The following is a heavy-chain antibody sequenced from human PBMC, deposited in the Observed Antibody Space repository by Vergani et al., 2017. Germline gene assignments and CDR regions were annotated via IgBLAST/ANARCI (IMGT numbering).Heavy chain of an antibody. D-gene: IGHD3-10*01. Sequence: QVQLQQWGAGVVKPSGTLSLTCAVFGESFSSFYWSWIRQPPGTGLEWIGEINNDGHTNYNPSLESRVTVSRNTAKNQFSLNLMSVTAADRAMYYCAGRPRVNLVGGEIVTKRTFDYWSQGSLVTVSS. V-gene: IGHV4-34*02. CDR3: AGRPRVNLVGGEIVTKRTFDY. J-gene: IGHJ4*02. CDR1: GESFSSFY. CDR2: INNDGHT.